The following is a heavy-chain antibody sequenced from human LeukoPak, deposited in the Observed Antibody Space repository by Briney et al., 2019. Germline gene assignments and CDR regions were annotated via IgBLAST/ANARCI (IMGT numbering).Heavy chain of an antibody. V-gene: IGHV3-30*18. Sequence: PGGSLRLSCAASGFTFSSYGMHWVRQAPGKGLEWMAVISYDGSNKFHADSVKGRFTISRDNSKNTLFLQMNSLRAEDTAVYYCAKSALGEIDYYGMDVWGQRTTVSVSS. J-gene: IGHJ6*02. CDR3: AKSALGEIDYYGMDV. CDR1: GFTFSSYG. D-gene: IGHD3-16*01. CDR2: ISYDGSNK.